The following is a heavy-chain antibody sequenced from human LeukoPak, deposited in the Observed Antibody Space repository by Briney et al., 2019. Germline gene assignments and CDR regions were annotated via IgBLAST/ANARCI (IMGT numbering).Heavy chain of an antibody. CDR1: GYTFTSYG. Sequence: ASVKVSCKASGYTFTSYGISWVRQAPEQGLEWMGWISAYNGNTNYAQKLQGRVTMTTDTSTSTAYMELRSLRSDDTAVYYCARVRVVAAAGPLGYWGQGTLVTVSS. V-gene: IGHV1-18*01. CDR2: ISAYNGNT. D-gene: IGHD6-13*01. CDR3: ARVRVVAAAGPLGY. J-gene: IGHJ4*02.